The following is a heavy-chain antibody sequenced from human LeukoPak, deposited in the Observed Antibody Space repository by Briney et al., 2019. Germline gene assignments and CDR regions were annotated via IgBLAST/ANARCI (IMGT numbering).Heavy chain of an antibody. Sequence: GGSLRLSCAASGFTFSSYAMHWVRQAPGKGLEWVAVISYDGSNKYYADSVKGRFTISRDNSKNTLYLQMNSLRAEDTAVYYCARTTGGYSSLLDAFDIWGQGTMVTVSS. CDR2: ISYDGSNK. V-gene: IGHV3-30-3*01. CDR1: GFTFSSYA. CDR3: ARTTGGYSSLLDAFDI. D-gene: IGHD6-13*01. J-gene: IGHJ3*02.